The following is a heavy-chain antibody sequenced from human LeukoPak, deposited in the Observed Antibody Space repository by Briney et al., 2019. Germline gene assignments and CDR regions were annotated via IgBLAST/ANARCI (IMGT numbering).Heavy chain of an antibody. CDR2: ISTSGRT. V-gene: IGHV3-23*01. D-gene: IGHD3-22*01. Sequence: GGYLRLSCGDSGFTLSRYAMNWVRQAPGKGLEWISLISTSGRTHYADSVQGRFTISRDNSKNTLYLHMNSLRAEDTAVYFCARDLDSTGYFHLVDSWGQGAPFTVSS. CDR3: ARDLDSTGYFHLVDS. J-gene: IGHJ4*02. CDR1: GFTLSRYA.